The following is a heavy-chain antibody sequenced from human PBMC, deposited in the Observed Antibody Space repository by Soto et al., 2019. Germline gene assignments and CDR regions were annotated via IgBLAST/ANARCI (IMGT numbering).Heavy chain of an antibody. Sequence: QVQLVQSGAEVKKPGSSVKVSCKASGGTFASFTISWVRQAPGQGLEWLGRIIPMLGITKSAQKFRGRVTITADTSMATAYMELSSLQYDDTAVSYCASGPNNLPDYWGQGSLVTVSS. V-gene: IGHV1-69*02. J-gene: IGHJ4*02. CDR2: IIPMLGIT. CDR3: ASGPNNLPDY. CDR1: GGTFASFT.